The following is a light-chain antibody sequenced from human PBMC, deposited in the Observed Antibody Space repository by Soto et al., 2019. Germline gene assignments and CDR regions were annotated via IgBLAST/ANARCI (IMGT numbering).Light chain of an antibody. J-gene: IGKJ4*01. CDR3: HQYDSSPLT. V-gene: IGKV1-39*01. CDR2: TAS. CDR1: QNIATY. Sequence: DIQMTQFPSSLSASVVDRVPITCRASQNIATYLNWYQQTPEKAPKLLNYTASTLQSGVPSRFSGIGSGTDVTLTISCLQSEDFATYYCHQYDSSPLTFGGATKVVIK.